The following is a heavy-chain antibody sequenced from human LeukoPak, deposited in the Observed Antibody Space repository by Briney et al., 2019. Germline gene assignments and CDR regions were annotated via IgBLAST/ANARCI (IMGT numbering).Heavy chain of an antibody. D-gene: IGHD5-18*01. CDR3: ARGGYSYGLSAYFDY. Sequence: PSETLSLTCAVYGGSFSGYYWSWIRQPPGKGLEWIGEINHSGSTNYNPSLKSRVTISVDTSKNQFSLKLSSVTAADTAVYYCARGGYSYGLSAYFDYWGQGTLVTVSS. V-gene: IGHV4-34*01. J-gene: IGHJ4*02. CDR1: GGSFSGYY. CDR2: INHSGST.